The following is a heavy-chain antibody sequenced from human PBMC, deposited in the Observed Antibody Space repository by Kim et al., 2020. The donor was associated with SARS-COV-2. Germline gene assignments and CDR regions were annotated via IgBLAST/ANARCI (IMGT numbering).Heavy chain of an antibody. V-gene: IGHV3-30*18. CDR1: GFSISRYG. Sequence: WGSLRLSCEASGFSISRYGMHWVRQAPGKGLEWVAVISYDGSSKFYEDSLQGRFNISRDNSKNTVYPQMNTLIAQDTAVYYCGKDPVSAAAGWFDLCGQG. J-gene: IGHJ5*02. D-gene: IGHD6-13*01. CDR2: ISYDGSSK. CDR3: GKDPVSAAAGWFDL.